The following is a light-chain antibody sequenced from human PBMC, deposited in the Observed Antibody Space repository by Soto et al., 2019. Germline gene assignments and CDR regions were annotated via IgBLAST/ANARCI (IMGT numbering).Light chain of an antibody. J-gene: IGKJ4*01. CDR2: DAS. Sequence: DMQMTQSPSSLSASVGDRVIITCQASQYIGKYLNWYQQKPGKAPNLLISDASKLEAGVPSRFSGSGSGTYFTLSITNRQPADVAKYYCQQYDNFPLTFGGGTKVDIK. V-gene: IGKV1-33*01. CDR1: QYIGKY. CDR3: QQYDNFPLT.